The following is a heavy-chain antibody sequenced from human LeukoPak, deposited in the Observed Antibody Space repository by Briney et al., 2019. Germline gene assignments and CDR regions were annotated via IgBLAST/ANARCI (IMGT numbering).Heavy chain of an antibody. V-gene: IGHV1-69*04. CDR2: IIPILGIA. CDR3: ATEGRQQPMNPSYYYYGMDV. Sequence: SVKVSCKASGGTFSSYAISWVRQAPGQGLEWMGRIIPILGIANYAQKFQGRVTITADKSTSTAYMELSSLRSEDTAVYYCATEGRQQPMNPSYYYYGMDVWGQGTTVTVSS. J-gene: IGHJ6*02. D-gene: IGHD6-13*01. CDR1: GGTFSSYA.